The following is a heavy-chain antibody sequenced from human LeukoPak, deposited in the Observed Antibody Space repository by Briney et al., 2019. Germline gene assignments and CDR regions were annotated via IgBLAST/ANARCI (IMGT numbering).Heavy chain of an antibody. CDR2: IYSRGTT. CDR1: GGFISNYY. Sequence: SETLSLTCSVSGGFISNYYWSWVRQPPGKGLEWIGYIYSRGTTKYNPSLMGRVTISVDTSKNQFSLELTSVTAADTAVYYCARLGTNYWGQGTLVTVSS. J-gene: IGHJ4*02. V-gene: IGHV4-4*09. CDR3: ARLGTNY. D-gene: IGHD3-10*01.